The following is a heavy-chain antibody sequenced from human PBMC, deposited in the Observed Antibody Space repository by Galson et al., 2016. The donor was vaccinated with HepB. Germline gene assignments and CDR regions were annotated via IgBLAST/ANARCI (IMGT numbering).Heavy chain of an antibody. Sequence: SLRLSCAASGFTFSTSTMHWVRQAPGKGLEWVAAVRYDGNNKNYADSVKGRFTISRDNSKSTLFLQMNGLRADDPAVYYCVRERRSLYAFGDRWFDPWGQGTLVTVSS. D-gene: IGHD2/OR15-2a*01. CDR1: GFTFSTST. J-gene: IGHJ5*02. CDR2: VRYDGNNK. CDR3: VRERRSLYAFGDRWFDP. V-gene: IGHV3-33*01.